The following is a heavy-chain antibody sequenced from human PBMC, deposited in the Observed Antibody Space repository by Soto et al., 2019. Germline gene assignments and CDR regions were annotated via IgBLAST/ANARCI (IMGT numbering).Heavy chain of an antibody. CDR2: IVTLFGTA. Sequence: QVQLVQSGADVKKPGSSVKVSCRASGGTLNYNAFSWVRQAPGQGLEWMGGIVTLFGTANHAQKFQGRVTITADESTSTVYMELSSLRSEDTAVYYCARNGADSSSQFGMDVWGQGTTVTVSS. V-gene: IGHV1-69*01. CDR3: ARNGADSSSQFGMDV. J-gene: IGHJ6*02. D-gene: IGHD6-13*01. CDR1: GGTLNYNA.